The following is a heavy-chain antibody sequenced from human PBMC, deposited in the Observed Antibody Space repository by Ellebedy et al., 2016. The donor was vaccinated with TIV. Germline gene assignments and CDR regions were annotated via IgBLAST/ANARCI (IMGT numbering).Heavy chain of an antibody. CDR1: GFTFSSFA. J-gene: IGHJ4*02. CDR3: AKDSSSGFTYDRVGFEY. CDR2: ISSDGSNK. Sequence: GGSLRLSCAASGFTFSSFAMHWVRQAPGKGLEWLSVISSDGSNKYHADSVKGRFTITRDNSNNTLYLQMNKLRTEDTAVYFCAKDSSSGFTYDRVGFEYWGQGALVTVSS. D-gene: IGHD3-22*01. V-gene: IGHV3-23*01.